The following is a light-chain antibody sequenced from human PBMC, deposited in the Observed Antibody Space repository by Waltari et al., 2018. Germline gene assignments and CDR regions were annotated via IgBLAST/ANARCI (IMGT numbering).Light chain of an antibody. V-gene: IGKV3-15*01. J-gene: IGKJ5*01. CDR1: QSVSSN. Sequence: EIVMTQSPATLSVSPGERATLSCRASQSVSSNLAWYQQKPGQTPRLLIYEASTRPTGIPARLSGSGSGTEFTLSISSLQSEDFAVYYCQQYNTWPPITFGQGTRLEIK. CDR2: EAS. CDR3: QQYNTWPPIT.